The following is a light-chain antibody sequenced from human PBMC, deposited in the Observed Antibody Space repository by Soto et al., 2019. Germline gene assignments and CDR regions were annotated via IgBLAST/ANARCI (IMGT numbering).Light chain of an antibody. J-gene: IGLJ3*02. CDR2: DND. CDR3: GAWDSSLSVVM. Sequence: QSALTQPPSISAAPGQRVTISCSGSISNIGNNYVSWYQHLPGTAPKLLIYDNDRRPSGIPDRISASKSDTSATLDITGLQTGDEADYYCGAWDSSLSVVMFGGGTKLTVL. V-gene: IGLV1-51*01. CDR1: ISNIGNNY.